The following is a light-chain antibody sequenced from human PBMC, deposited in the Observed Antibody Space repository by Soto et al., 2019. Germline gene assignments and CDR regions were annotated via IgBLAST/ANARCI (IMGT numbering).Light chain of an antibody. CDR1: SSDIGAYNY. J-gene: IGLJ1*01. CDR2: EVI. V-gene: IGLV2-14*01. CDR3: SSYTSSSTTPYV. Sequence: QSALTQPASVSGSPGQSITISCTGTSSDIGAYNYVSWYRQHPGKAPKLMIYEVINRPSGVSNRFSGSKSGNTASLTISALQAEDEADYYCSSYTSSSTTPYVFGTGTKLTVL.